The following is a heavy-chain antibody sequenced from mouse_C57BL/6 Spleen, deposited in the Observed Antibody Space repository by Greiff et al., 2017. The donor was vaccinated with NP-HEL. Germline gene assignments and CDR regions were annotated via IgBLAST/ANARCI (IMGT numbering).Heavy chain of an antibody. D-gene: IGHD2-1*01. CDR1: GYAFSSYW. V-gene: IGHV1-80*01. J-gene: IGHJ2*01. Sequence: VQLQQSGAELVKPGASVKISCKASGYAFSSYWMNWVKQRPGKGLEWIGQIYPGDGDTNYNGKFKGKATLTADKSSSTAYMQLSSLTSEDSAVYFCARKGYYGNYVPLDYWGQGTTLTVSS. CDR2: IYPGDGDT. CDR3: ARKGYYGNYVPLDY.